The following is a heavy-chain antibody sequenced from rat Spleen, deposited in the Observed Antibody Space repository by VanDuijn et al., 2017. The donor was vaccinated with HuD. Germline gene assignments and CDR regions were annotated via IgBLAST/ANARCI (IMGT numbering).Heavy chain of an antibody. V-gene: IGHV2-45*01. CDR1: GFSLTSYN. CDR2: MWSDGGT. CDR3: ARGAYGGYSEWFDY. Sequence: QVQLMESGPGLVQPSETLSLTCTVSGFSLTSYNVHWVRQPPGKGLEWMGVMWSDGGTSYNSALKSRLSISRDASKSQVFLKMNSLQSEDTTTYYCARGAYGGYSEWFDYWGQGVMVTVSS. D-gene: IGHD1-11*01. J-gene: IGHJ2*01.